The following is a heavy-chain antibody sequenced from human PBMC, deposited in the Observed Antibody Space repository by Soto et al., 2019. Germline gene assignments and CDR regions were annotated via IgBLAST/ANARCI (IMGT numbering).Heavy chain of an antibody. Sequence: GGSLRLSCAASGFTFSTYGIHWVRQAPGKGLEWVAVIWFDGSNKFYADSVKDRFTISRDNSKNMLFLQMTSLSAEDTAVYYCARGYSSSWMKDFYYGMDVWGQGTTVTVSS. CDR1: GFTFSTYG. CDR3: ARGYSSSWMKDFYYGMDV. V-gene: IGHV3-33*01. CDR2: IWFDGSNK. D-gene: IGHD6-13*01. J-gene: IGHJ6*02.